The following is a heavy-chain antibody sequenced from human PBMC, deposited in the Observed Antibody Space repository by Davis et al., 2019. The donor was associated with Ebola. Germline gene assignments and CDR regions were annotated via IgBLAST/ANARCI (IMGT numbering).Heavy chain of an antibody. CDR2: IKQDGSEE. V-gene: IGHV3-7*01. D-gene: IGHD1-14*01. J-gene: IGHJ4*02. CDR3: TTHHSCRIDY. CDR1: GLTFSRYW. Sequence: GSLRLSCAASGLTFSRYWMAWVRQAPGKGLEWVANIKQDGSEEWYVDPVEGRFTISRDNAMNSLYLQMNSLRGEDTAVYYCTTHHSCRIDYWGQGTLVTVSS.